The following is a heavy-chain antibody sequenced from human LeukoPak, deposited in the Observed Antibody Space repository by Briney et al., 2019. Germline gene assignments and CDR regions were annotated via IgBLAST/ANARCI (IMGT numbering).Heavy chain of an antibody. V-gene: IGHV3-66*01. Sequence: GGSLRLSCAASGFTVSSNYINGVRQAPGKGLEWVSILYSGGRTYSADSVKGRFTISRDNSKNTLYLQMNSLRAEDTAVYYCAKDGDGYYGSGSYSEYWGQGTLVTVSS. CDR1: GFTVSSNY. J-gene: IGHJ4*02. CDR2: LYSGGRT. CDR3: AKDGDGYYGSGSYSEY. D-gene: IGHD3-10*01.